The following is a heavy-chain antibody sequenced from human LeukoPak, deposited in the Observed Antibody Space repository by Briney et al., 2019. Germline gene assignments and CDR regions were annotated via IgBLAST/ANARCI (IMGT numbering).Heavy chain of an antibody. CDR2: INRDGSTT. Sequence: GGSLRLSCAASGFTFSNYWVHWVRQAPGKGLVWVSRINRDGSTTNYADSVKGRFTVSRGNAKNTLNLQMNSLRAEDTAVYYCARDKKSGESSEIDYWGQGTLVTVSS. CDR1: GFTFSNYW. CDR3: ARDKKSGESSEIDY. J-gene: IGHJ4*02. D-gene: IGHD3-10*01. V-gene: IGHV3-74*01.